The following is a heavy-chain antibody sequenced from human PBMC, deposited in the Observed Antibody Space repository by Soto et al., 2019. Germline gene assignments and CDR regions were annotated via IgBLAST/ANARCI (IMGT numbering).Heavy chain of an antibody. Sequence: ASVKVSCKVCGYTLTELSMHWVRQAPGKGLEWMGGFDPEDGETIYAQKFQGRVTMTEDTSTDTAYMELSSVTAADTAVYYCAREGAYGSGSYYGMDVWGQGTTVTVSS. D-gene: IGHD3-10*01. V-gene: IGHV1-24*01. CDR3: AREGAYGSGSYYGMDV. CDR2: FDPEDGET. J-gene: IGHJ6*02. CDR1: GYTLTELS.